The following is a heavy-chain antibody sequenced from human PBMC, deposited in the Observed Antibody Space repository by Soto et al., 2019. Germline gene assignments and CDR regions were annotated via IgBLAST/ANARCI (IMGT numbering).Heavy chain of an antibody. CDR1: GFVLKNYE. J-gene: IGHJ6*02. Sequence: GGSLRLSCVASGFVLKNYEMNWVRQAPGKGLEWISYISNSGNTIYVADSMRGRFTISRDNAKNSLFLQTNSLRADDTAVYYCARDIDNRDYYYGLDVWGQGTTVTVSS. V-gene: IGHV3-48*03. CDR3: ARDIDNRDYYYGLDV. D-gene: IGHD1-20*01. CDR2: ISNSGNTI.